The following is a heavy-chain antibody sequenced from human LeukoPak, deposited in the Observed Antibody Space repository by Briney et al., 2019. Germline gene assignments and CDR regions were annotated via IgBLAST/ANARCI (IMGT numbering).Heavy chain of an antibody. CDR2: IYPGDSDT. Sequence: GESLKISCKGSGHSFTSYWIGWVRQMPGKGLEWMGIIYPGDSDTRYSPSFQGQVTISADKSISTAYLQWSSLKASDTAMYYCARPQYYYDSSGYSYYFDYWGQGTLVTVSS. V-gene: IGHV5-51*01. CDR3: ARPQYYYDSSGYSYYFDY. CDR1: GHSFTSYW. D-gene: IGHD3-22*01. J-gene: IGHJ4*02.